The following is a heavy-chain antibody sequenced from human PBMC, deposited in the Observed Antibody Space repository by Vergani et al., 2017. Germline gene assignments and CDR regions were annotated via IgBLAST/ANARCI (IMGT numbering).Heavy chain of an antibody. CDR2: ISYDGSNK. CDR3: ARSYYYGSGSPYYYGMDV. Sequence: VQLVESGGGLVQPGGSLRLSCAASGFTVSSNYMSWVRQAPGKGLEWVAVISYDGSNKYYADSVKGRFTISRDNSKNTLYLQMNSLRAEDTAVYYCARSYYYGSGSPYYYGMDVWGQGTTVTVSS. J-gene: IGHJ6*02. V-gene: IGHV3-30*03. CDR1: GFTVSSNY. D-gene: IGHD3-10*01.